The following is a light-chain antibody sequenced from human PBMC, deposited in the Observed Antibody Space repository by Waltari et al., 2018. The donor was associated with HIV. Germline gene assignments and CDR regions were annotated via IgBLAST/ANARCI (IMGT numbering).Light chain of an antibody. CDR1: QTIDNY. J-gene: IGKJ2*01. CDR2: AAS. CDR3: QQVYITPYT. Sequence: DIQMTQSPSSLSASVGDRVTITCRASQTIDNYLNWSQQISGKAPKLLIYAASLLYSGVASRFSGSGSGTDFTLTINSLQPEDFATYFCQQVYITPYTFGQGTKLEI. V-gene: IGKV1-39*01.